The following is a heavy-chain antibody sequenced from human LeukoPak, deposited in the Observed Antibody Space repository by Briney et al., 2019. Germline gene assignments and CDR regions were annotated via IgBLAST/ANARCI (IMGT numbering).Heavy chain of an antibody. Sequence: ASVKVSCKASGYTFTSYYMHWVRQAPGQGLEWMGIINPSGGSTSYAQKFQGRVTMTRDTSTSTVYMELSSLRSEDTTVYYCARDAYSSGWSHYYYGMDVWGQRTTVTVSS. D-gene: IGHD6-19*01. CDR1: GYTFTSYY. CDR2: INPSGGST. J-gene: IGHJ6*02. V-gene: IGHV1-46*01. CDR3: ARDAYSSGWSHYYYGMDV.